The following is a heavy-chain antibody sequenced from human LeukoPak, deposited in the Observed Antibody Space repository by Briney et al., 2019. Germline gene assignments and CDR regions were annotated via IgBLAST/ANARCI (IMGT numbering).Heavy chain of an antibody. Sequence: SETLSLTCTVSRGSISSSSYYWGWIRQPPGKGLEWIGSIYYSGSTYYNPSLKSRVTISVDTSKNQFSLKLSSVTAADTAVYYCARVPGYCTNGVCPRRWFDPWGQGTLVTVSS. V-gene: IGHV4-39*07. D-gene: IGHD2-8*01. J-gene: IGHJ5*02. CDR3: ARVPGYCTNGVCPRRWFDP. CDR2: IYYSGST. CDR1: RGSISSSSYY.